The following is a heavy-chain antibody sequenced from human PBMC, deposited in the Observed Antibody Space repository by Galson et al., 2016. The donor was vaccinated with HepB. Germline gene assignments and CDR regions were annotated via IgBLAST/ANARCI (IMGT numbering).Heavy chain of an antibody. V-gene: IGHV3-23*01. CDR2: VSGSGGKT. D-gene: IGHD3-9*01. CDR1: GFTFDDYA. CDR3: VRCTIAWYGENHYYFYGMGV. J-gene: IGHJ6*02. Sequence: SLRLSCAASGFTFDDYAMSWVRQAPGKGLEWVSSVSGSGGKTFYADSVKGRFAISRDNFKNTLYVQMNSLRAEDTAIYYCVRCTIAWYGENHYYFYGMGVWGQGTTVIVSS.